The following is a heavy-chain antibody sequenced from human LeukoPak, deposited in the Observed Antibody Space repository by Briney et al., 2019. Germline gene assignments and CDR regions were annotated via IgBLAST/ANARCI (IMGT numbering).Heavy chain of an antibody. Sequence: GGSLRLSCVVSGFTFSNFWMSWVRQAPGRGLEWVANIHPEGNEKYHVESVRGRFTISRDNAKNLLFLQMNGLRVEDTAVYYCARGDDFSGDHWGQGTLVTVSS. CDR1: GFTFSNFW. CDR3: ARGDDFSGDH. CDR2: IHPEGNEK. V-gene: IGHV3-7*04. D-gene: IGHD1-1*01. J-gene: IGHJ4*02.